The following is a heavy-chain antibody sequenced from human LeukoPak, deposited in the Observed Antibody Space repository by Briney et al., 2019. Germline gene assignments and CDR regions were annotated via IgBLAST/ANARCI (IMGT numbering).Heavy chain of an antibody. CDR3: ARDQYYDILTGYHRGPEFDP. Sequence: ASVKVSCKASGYTFTSYAMNWVRQAPGQGLEWMGWINTNTGNPTYAQGFTGRFVFSLDTSVSTAYLQISSLKAEDTAVYYCARDQYYDILTGYHRGPEFDPWGQGTLVTVSS. D-gene: IGHD3-9*01. J-gene: IGHJ5*02. CDR1: GYTFTSYA. CDR2: INTNTGNP. V-gene: IGHV7-4-1*02.